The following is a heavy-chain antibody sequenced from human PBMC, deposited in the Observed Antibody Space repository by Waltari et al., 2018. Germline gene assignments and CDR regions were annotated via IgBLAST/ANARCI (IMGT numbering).Heavy chain of an antibody. V-gene: IGHV3-48*04. CDR1: GFTSRLLS. J-gene: IGHJ3*02. D-gene: IGHD5-12*01. CDR3: ARGYRKAFDI. Sequence: EVQLVESGGGLVQPGGSLRHSCAASGFTSRLLSMKWVRQAPGKGLEWFSYIYSTGSTIYYADSVKGRFTISRDNAQNSLYLQMNSLRADDTTVYYCARGYRKAFDIWGQGTMVTVSS. CDR2: IYSTGSTI.